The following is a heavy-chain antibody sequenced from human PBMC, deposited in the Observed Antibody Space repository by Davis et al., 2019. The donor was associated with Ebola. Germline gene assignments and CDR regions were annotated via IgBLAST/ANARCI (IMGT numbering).Heavy chain of an antibody. J-gene: IGHJ5*02. V-gene: IGHV2-5*02. CDR3: ALTHEIVGFDP. CDR2: IYWDDDK. D-gene: IGHD2/OR15-2a*01. CDR1: VFSLRTSGVG. Sequence: SGPTLVNPTPTLTLTCTFSVFSLRTSGVGVVWIVQPPGKALEWLALIYWDDDKRYSPCLKSRLTITKDTSKNQVVLTMTNMDPVDTATYYCALTHEIVGFDPWGQGTLVTVSS.